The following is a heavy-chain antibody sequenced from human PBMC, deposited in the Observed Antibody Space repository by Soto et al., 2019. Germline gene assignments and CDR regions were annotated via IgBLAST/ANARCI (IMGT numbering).Heavy chain of an antibody. CDR3: AKVDLGSGRGFDY. CDR1: GFTFSSYT. D-gene: IGHD3-10*01. CDR2: ISGSGGST. Sequence: EVQLLESGGGLVQPGGSLRLSCAASGFTFSSYTMSWVRQAPGKGLEWVSAISGSGGSTYYADSVKGRFTISRDNSRNTLYLQMNSLRAEDTAAYYCAKVDLGSGRGFDYWGQGTLVTVSS. V-gene: IGHV3-23*01. J-gene: IGHJ4*02.